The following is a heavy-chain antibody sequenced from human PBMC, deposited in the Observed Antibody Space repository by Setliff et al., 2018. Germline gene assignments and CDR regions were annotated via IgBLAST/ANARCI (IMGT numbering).Heavy chain of an antibody. CDR1: GFSYSNCW. J-gene: IGHJ4*02. CDR2: INPHASEK. Sequence: VGSLRLSCTASGFSYSNCWASWVRQAPGKGLEWLASINPHASEKYYADSVKGRFTISRDNAKNSLSLQMNNLRTEDTAVYYCFGAGTCSYWGQGTLVTVSS. CDR3: FGAGTCSY. V-gene: IGHV3-7*01. D-gene: IGHD3-10*01.